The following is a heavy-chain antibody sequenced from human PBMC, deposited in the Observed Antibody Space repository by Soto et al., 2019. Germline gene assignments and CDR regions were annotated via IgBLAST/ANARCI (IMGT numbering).Heavy chain of an antibody. D-gene: IGHD3-10*01. CDR1: GFTFRDYY. CDR3: AREARGFDY. J-gene: IGHJ4*02. V-gene: IGHV3-11*04. Sequence: GGSLRLSCAASGFTFRDYYMNWIRQAPGKGLEWISYISSTGSTTYYADSVKGRFTTSRDNAKNSLFLQMNSLRDEDTAVYYCAREARGFDYWGQGTLVTVSS. CDR2: ISSTGSTT.